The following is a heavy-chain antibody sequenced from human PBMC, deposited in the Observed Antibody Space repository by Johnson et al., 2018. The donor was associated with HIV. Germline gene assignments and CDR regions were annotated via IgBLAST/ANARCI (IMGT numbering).Heavy chain of an antibody. D-gene: IGHD3-10*01. Sequence: QVQLVESGGGVVLPGKSLTLSCVASGLSFSNFGIHWVRQAPGKGPEWVAVISYDGSDKDYADSVKGRFTISRDSSKNTLYLQMNSLRVEDTAVYYCARGSIIMVRGVIGLDIWGQGTMVTVSS. CDR2: ISYDGSDK. J-gene: IGHJ3*02. CDR1: GLSFSNFG. CDR3: ARGSIIMVRGVIGLDI. V-gene: IGHV3-30*03.